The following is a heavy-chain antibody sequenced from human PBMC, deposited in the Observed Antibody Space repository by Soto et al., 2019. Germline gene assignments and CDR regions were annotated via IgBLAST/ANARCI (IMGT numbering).Heavy chain of an antibody. CDR3: WANPAY. V-gene: IGHV3-74*01. J-gene: IGHJ4*02. D-gene: IGHD2-2*01. Sequence: WVDWVRKAPGKGLVWVSRIKSDGSNIAYGASVKGRFSISRDNGKNTLYLQMDSLRGEDTAVYYCWANPAYWGQGTLVTVSS. CDR1: W. CDR2: IKSDGSNI.